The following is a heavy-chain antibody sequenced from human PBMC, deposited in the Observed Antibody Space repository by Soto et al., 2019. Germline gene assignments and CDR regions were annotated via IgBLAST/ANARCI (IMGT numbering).Heavy chain of an antibody. CDR2: IKPDNDKT. V-gene: IGHV1-18*01. Sequence: QVELLQSGPEVKKPGASVRVSCKASIYIFNNYAIVWVRQAPGQVLQWVGWIKPDNDKTHLAERFKGKVTMTTDTSTSTAYVEMRGLRSDDTGIYYCARGAASGYSYVHYLDVWGKGTKVTVSS. CDR1: IYIFNNYA. D-gene: IGHD6-25*01. CDR3: ARGAASGYSYVHYLDV. J-gene: IGHJ6*03.